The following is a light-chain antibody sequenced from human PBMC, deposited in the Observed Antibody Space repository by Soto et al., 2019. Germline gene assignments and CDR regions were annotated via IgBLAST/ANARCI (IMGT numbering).Light chain of an antibody. V-gene: IGLV2-14*01. CDR1: SSDIGGYNY. J-gene: IGLJ3*02. Sequence: QSALTQPASVSGSPGQSITISCTGTSSDIGGYNYVSWYQQYPGEAPKLVIYAVSDRPSGVSNRFSGSRSGNTASLTISGLQAEDEADYYCISYTRSSTPLFGGGTKLTVL. CDR2: AVS. CDR3: ISYTRSSTPL.